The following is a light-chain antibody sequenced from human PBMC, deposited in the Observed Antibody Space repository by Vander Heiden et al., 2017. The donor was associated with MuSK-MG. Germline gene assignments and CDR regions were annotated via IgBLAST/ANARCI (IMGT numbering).Light chain of an antibody. CDR2: EAS. J-gene: IGKJ4*01. V-gene: IGKV1D-12*01. Sequence: DIQMTQSPSSVSASVGDRVTITCRASQSIANWLLWYQQKPGKAPKLLIYEASTLESGLPSRFSGSGSGTDFTLTISSLQPEDFGSYYCLQTNRFPPTFGGGTKVEIK. CDR1: QSIANW. CDR3: LQTNRFPPT.